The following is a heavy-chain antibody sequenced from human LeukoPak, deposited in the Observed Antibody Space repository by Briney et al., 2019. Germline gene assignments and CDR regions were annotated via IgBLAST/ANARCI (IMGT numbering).Heavy chain of an antibody. D-gene: IGHD3-22*01. CDR3: ARDRQETYYYDSSGYYSRGIEYFQH. V-gene: IGHV1-69*13. CDR2: IIPIFGTA. J-gene: IGHJ1*01. CDR1: GGTFISYA. Sequence: SVKVSCKASGGTFISYAISWVRQAPGQGLEWMGGIIPIFGTANYAQKFQGRVTITADESTSTAYMELSSLRSEDTAVYYCARDRQETYYYDSSGYYSRGIEYFQHWGQGTLVTVSS.